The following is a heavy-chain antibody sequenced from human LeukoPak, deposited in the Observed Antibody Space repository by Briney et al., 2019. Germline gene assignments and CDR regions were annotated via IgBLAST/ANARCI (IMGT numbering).Heavy chain of an antibody. CDR1: GGSISGYY. CDR3: ARAGEQQLVYNWFDP. V-gene: IGHV4-38-2*02. Sequence: SETLSLTCTVSGGSISGYYWGWIRQPPGKGLEWIGSIYHSGSTYYNPSLKSRVTISVDTSKSQFSLKLSSVTAADTAVYYCARAGEQQLVYNWFDPWGQGTLVTVSS. J-gene: IGHJ5*02. D-gene: IGHD6-13*01. CDR2: IYHSGST.